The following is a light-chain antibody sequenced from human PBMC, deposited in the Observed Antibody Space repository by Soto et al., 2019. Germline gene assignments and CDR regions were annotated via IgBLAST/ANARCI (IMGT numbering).Light chain of an antibody. CDR1: KLGDKY. V-gene: IGLV3-1*01. Sequence: SYELTQPPSVSVSPGQTASITCFGDKLGDKYACWYQQKPGQSPVLVIYQDSKRPSGIPDRFSGSNSGNTATLTISGTQAMDEADYYCQAWDSSTYVFGTGTKLTVL. CDR3: QAWDSSTYV. CDR2: QDS. J-gene: IGLJ1*01.